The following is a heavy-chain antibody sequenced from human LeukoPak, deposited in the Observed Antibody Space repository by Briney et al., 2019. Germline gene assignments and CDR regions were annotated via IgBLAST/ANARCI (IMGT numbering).Heavy chain of an antibody. J-gene: IGHJ4*02. V-gene: IGHV3-30*04. CDR3: AGDSRGMLGYFDY. CDR1: GFTFSSYA. Sequence: PGGSLRLSCAASGFTFSSYAMHWVRQAPGKGLEWVAVISYDGSNKYYADSVKGRFTISRDNSKNTLYLQMNSLRAEDTAVYYCAGDSRGMLGYFDYWGQGTLVTVSS. D-gene: IGHD2-8*01. CDR2: ISYDGSNK.